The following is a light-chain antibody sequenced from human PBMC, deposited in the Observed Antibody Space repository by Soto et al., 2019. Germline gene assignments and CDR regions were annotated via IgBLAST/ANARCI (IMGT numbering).Light chain of an antibody. CDR1: QHVSSN. J-gene: IGKJ2*01. CDR3: QQYNMWPYT. V-gene: IGKV3-15*01. Sequence: EIVMTQSPATLSVSPGGSATLSCRASQHVSSNLAWYRQKPGQAPTLLIYRASTRATGIPATFSGSGSGTEFTLTISSLQSEDFAVYYCQQYNMWPYTFGQGTKLEI. CDR2: RAS.